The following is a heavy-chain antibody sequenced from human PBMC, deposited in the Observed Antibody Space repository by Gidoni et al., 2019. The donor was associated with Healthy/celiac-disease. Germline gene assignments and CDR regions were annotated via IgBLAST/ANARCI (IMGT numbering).Heavy chain of an antibody. Sequence: EVQLVESGGGLVQPGGSLRLSCAASGFTFSSYSMNWVRQAPGKGLEWISYISSSSNTIYYADSVEGRFTISRDNAKNLLYLQMHSLRTEDTAVYYCARGLEWLGIVDAFDIWGQGTMVTVSS. CDR3: ARGLEWLGIVDAFDI. D-gene: IGHD3-3*01. J-gene: IGHJ3*02. CDR2: ISSSSNTI. V-gene: IGHV3-48*04. CDR1: GFTFSSYS.